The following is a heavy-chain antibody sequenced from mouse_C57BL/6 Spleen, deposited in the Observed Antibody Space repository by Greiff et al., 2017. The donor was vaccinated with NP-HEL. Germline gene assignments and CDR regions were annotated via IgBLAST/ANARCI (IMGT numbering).Heavy chain of an antibody. V-gene: IGHV1-69*01. CDR3: ARDDGYSYYFDY. J-gene: IGHJ2*01. CDR2: IDPSDSYT. Sequence: QVQLQQSGAELVMPGASVKLSCKASGYTFTSYWMHWVKQRPGQGLEWIGEIDPSDSYTNYNQKFKGKSTLTVDKSSSTAYMQLSSLTSEDSAVYYCARDDGYSYYFDYWGQGTTLTVSS. D-gene: IGHD2-3*01. CDR1: GYTFTSYW.